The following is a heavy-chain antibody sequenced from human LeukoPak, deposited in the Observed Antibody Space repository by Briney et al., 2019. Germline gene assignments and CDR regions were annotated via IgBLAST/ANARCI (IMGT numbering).Heavy chain of an antibody. V-gene: IGHV3-9*01. CDR2: ISWNSGSI. CDR1: GFTFDNYA. Sequence: GGSLRLSCAASGFTFDNYAMHWVRQAPGKGLEWVSGISWNSGSIGYADSVKGRFTISRDNAKNSLYLQMNSLRAEDTAVYYCARTYYLTAYFDYWGQGTLVTVSS. D-gene: IGHD1-26*01. J-gene: IGHJ4*02. CDR3: ARTYYLTAYFDY.